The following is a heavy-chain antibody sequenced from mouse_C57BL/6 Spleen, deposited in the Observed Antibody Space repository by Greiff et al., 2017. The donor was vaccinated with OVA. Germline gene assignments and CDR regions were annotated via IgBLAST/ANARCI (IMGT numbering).Heavy chain of an antibody. D-gene: IGHD1-1*01. J-gene: IGHJ2*01. V-gene: IGHV1-81*01. Sequence: VQLVESGAELARPGASVKLSCKASGYTFTSYGISWVKQRTGQGLEWIGEIYPRSGNTYYNEKFKGEATLTADKSSSTAYMELRSLTSEDSAVYFCARPHYGNDYWGQGTTLTVSS. CDR1: GYTFTSYG. CDR2: IYPRSGNT. CDR3: ARPHYGNDY.